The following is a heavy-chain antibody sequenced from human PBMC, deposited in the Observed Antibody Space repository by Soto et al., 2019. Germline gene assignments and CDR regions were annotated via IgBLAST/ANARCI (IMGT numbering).Heavy chain of an antibody. Sequence: SETLSLTCTVSGGSISSYYWSWIRQPPGKGLEWIGYIYYSGSTNYNPSLKSRVTISVDTSKNQFSLKLSSVTAADTAVYYWARSMVRGVIIPYYYYGMDVWGQGTTVTVSS. CDR3: ARSMVRGVIIPYYYYGMDV. J-gene: IGHJ6*02. D-gene: IGHD3-10*01. CDR1: GGSISSYY. CDR2: IYYSGST. V-gene: IGHV4-59*01.